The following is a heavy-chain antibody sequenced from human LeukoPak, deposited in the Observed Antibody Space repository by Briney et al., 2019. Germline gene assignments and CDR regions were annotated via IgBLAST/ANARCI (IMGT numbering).Heavy chain of an antibody. CDR1: GFTFSSYG. J-gene: IGHJ4*02. Sequence: QPGGSLRLSCAASGFTFSSYGMHWVRQAPGKGLEWVAFIRYDGSNKYYADSVKGRFTISRDNSKNTMYLQMNSLRAEDTAVYYCAKDLESSGAGTPGAFDFWGQGTLVTVSS. CDR3: AKDLESSGAGTPGAFDF. D-gene: IGHD3-10*01. V-gene: IGHV3-30*02. CDR2: IRYDGSNK.